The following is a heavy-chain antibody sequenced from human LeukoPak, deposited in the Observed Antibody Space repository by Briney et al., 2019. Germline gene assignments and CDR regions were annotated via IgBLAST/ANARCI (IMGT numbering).Heavy chain of an antibody. D-gene: IGHD2-15*01. V-gene: IGHV1-2*02. CDR1: GYTFTGYY. J-gene: IGHJ6*03. CDR3: ARGGGYCSGGSCYSERTYYMDV. CDR2: INPNSGGT. Sequence: ASVKVSCKASGYTFTGYYMHWVRQAPGQGLEWMGWINPNSGGTNYAQKFQGRVTMTRDTSISTAYMELSRLRSDDTAVYYCARGGGYCSGGSCYSERTYYMDVWGKGTTVTVSS.